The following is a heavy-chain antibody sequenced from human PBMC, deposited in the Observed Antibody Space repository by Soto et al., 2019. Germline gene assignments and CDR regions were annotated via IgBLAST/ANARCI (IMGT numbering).Heavy chain of an antibody. D-gene: IGHD3-3*01. V-gene: IGHV3-11*01. CDR1: GFTFSDYY. Sequence: QVQLVESGGGLVKPGGSLRLYCAASGFTFSDYYMSWIRQAPGKGLEWVSYISSSGSTISYEYSVKGRFTISRYNAKNQMYLQMNSLRAEDTAVYYCSSHDGVVITDIFDYWGQGTLVTVSS. CDR3: SSHDGVVITDIFDY. J-gene: IGHJ4*02. CDR2: ISSSGSTI.